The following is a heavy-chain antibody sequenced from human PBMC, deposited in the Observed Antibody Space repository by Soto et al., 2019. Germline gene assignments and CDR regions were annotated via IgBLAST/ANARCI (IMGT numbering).Heavy chain of an antibody. J-gene: IGHJ4*02. CDR1: GFTFSSYE. D-gene: IGHD6-19*01. CDR3: ARDPPDDSSGWYSLDY. CDR2: ISSSSSYI. Sequence: EVQLVESGGGLVQPGGSLRLSCAASGFTFSSYEMNWVRQAPGKGLEWVSYISSSSSYIYYADSVKGRFTISRDNAKNSLYLQMNSLRAEDTAVYYCARDPPDDSSGWYSLDYWGQGTLVTVSS. V-gene: IGHV3-48*03.